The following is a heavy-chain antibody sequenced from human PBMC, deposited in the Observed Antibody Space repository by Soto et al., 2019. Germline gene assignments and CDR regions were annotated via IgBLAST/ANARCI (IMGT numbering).Heavy chain of an antibody. CDR2: INAGNGNT. CDR1: GYTFTSYA. CDR3: ARGDCSGGSCYSMTLGY. J-gene: IGHJ4*02. Sequence: ASVKVSCKASGYTFTSYAMHWVRQAPGQRLEWMGWINAGNGNTKYSQKFQGRVTITRDTSASTAYMELSSLRSEDTAVYYCARGDCSGGSCYSMTLGYWGQGTLVTAPQ. V-gene: IGHV1-3*01. D-gene: IGHD2-15*01.